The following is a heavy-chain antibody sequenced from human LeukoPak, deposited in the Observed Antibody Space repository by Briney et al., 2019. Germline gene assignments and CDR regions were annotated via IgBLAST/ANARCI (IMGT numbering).Heavy chain of an antibody. CDR3: ARGPNYVWGSYRYFDY. CDR1: GAFISSGDYC. J-gene: IGHJ4*02. Sequence: SETLSLTCTVSGAFISSGDYCWSWIRQPPGKGLEWIGYIYYSGSTDYNPSLKSRLTISVDTSKNQFSLKLSSVTAADTAVYYCARGPNYVWGSYRYFDYWGQGTLVTVSS. CDR2: IYYSGST. D-gene: IGHD3-16*02. V-gene: IGHV4-30-4*01.